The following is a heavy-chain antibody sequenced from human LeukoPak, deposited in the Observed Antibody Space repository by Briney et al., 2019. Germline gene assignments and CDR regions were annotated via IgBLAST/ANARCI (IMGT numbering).Heavy chain of an antibody. D-gene: IGHD5-12*01. J-gene: IGHJ6*03. Sequence: ASVKVSCKASGYTFTSYAMHWVRQAPGQRLEWMGWINAGNDNTKYSQKFQGRVTITRDTSASTAYMELSSLRSEDTAVYYCARGRVATMGYYYYYMDVWGKGTTVTVSS. V-gene: IGHV1-3*01. CDR2: INAGNDNT. CDR1: GYTFTSYA. CDR3: ARGRVATMGYYYYYMDV.